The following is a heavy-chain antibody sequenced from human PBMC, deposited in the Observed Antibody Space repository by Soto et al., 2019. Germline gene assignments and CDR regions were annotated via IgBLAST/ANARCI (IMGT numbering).Heavy chain of an antibody. D-gene: IGHD3-10*01. CDR1: GYTFTSYG. CDR2: SSGYNDNT. Sequence: QVQLVQSGAEVKKPGASVKVSCKASGYTFTSYGITWVRQAPGRGLEWMGWSSGYNDNTNSAQKLQDRGSMTTDTSTNTAYMELRSLRSDDTAVYYCARGSGSLGWFDPWGQGTLVTVSS. V-gene: IGHV1-18*01. CDR3: ARGSGSLGWFDP. J-gene: IGHJ5*02.